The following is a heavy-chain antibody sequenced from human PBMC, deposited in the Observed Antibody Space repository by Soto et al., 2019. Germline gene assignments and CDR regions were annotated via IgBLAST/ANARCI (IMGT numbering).Heavy chain of an antibody. CDR1: GFTFSTYA. J-gene: IGHJ4*02. Sequence: EVQLLESGGGLVQPGGSLRLSCAASGFTFSTYAMSWVRQAPGKGLEWVSAISGGGGNSTFYGDSVKGRFTISRDKSKKTLYLQMNSLGAEDTAVYYCAKGGGSCCFDNWGQGTLVTVSS. V-gene: IGHV3-23*01. D-gene: IGHD2-15*01. CDR2: ISGGGGNST. CDR3: AKGGGSCCFDN.